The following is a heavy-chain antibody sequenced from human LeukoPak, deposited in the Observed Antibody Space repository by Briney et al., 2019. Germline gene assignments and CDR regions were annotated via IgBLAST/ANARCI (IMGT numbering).Heavy chain of an antibody. V-gene: IGHV4-59*01. CDR2: IYYSGST. CDR3: ARGYSSGWRAKEFDY. J-gene: IGHJ4*02. CDR1: GGSISSYY. D-gene: IGHD6-19*01. Sequence: SETLSLTCTVSGGSISSYYWSWIRQPPGKGLEWIGYIYYSGSTNYNPSLKSQVTISVDTSKNQFSLKLSSVTAADTAVYYCARGYSSGWRAKEFDYWGQGTLVTVSS.